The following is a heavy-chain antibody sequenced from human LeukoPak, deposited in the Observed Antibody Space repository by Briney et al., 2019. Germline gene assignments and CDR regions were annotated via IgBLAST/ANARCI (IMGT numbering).Heavy chain of an antibody. D-gene: IGHD5-18*01. V-gene: IGHV3-53*01. Sequence: GGSLRLSCAASGFTVNSNYMSWVRQAPGKGLEWVSVIYSGGSTYYADSVKGRFTISRDNSKNTLYLQMNSLRAEDTAVYYCASCGYSYGFPYFDYWGQGTLVTVSS. CDR1: GFTVNSNY. CDR3: ASCGYSYGFPYFDY. CDR2: IYSGGST. J-gene: IGHJ4*02.